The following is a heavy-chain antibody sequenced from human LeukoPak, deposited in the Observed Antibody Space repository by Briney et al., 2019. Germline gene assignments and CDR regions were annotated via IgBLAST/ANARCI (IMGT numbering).Heavy chain of an antibody. V-gene: IGHV1-24*01. CDR3: ATGLSYYDFWSGRIY. Sequence: GASXKVSCKVSGYTLTELCMHWVRQARGKGVERMGGLDDEDGGRMYAQKLQGRGSITEDTVTETAYMELSSLRSEDTAVYYCATGLSYYDFWSGRIYWGQGTLVTVSS. J-gene: IGHJ4*02. D-gene: IGHD3-3*01. CDR2: LDDEDGGR. CDR1: GYTLTELC.